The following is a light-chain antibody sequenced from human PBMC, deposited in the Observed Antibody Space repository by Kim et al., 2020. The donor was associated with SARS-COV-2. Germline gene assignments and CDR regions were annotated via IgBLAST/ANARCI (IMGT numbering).Light chain of an antibody. CDR3: QQYYDYPLT. CDR2: DAS. V-gene: IGKV1-5*01. Sequence: ESVGDRVTITCRTSQSISSWLAWYQQKPGRAPKLLIYDASILQGGVPSRFTGSGFGTEFTLTISSLQPDDFATYYCQQYYDYPLTFGGGTKVDIK. CDR1: QSISSW. J-gene: IGKJ4*01.